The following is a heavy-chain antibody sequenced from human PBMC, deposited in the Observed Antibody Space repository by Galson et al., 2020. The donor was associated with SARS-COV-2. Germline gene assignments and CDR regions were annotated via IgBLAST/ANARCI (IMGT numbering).Heavy chain of an antibody. J-gene: IGHJ5*02. D-gene: IGHD2-15*01. CDR3: ARGAHHDCGGGSGYSGWFDP. CDR2: IYTSGST. CDR1: GGSISSGSYY. V-gene: IGHV4-61*02. Sequence: SETLSLTCTVSGGSISSGSYYWSWIRQPAGKGLEWIGRIYTSGSTNYNPSLKSRVTISVDTSKNQFSLKMSSVTAAATAVYYCARGAHHDCGGGSGYSGWFDPWGQGTRVTVCS.